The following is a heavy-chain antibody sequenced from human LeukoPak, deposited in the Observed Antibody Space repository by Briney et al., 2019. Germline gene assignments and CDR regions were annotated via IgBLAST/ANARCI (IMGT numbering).Heavy chain of an antibody. V-gene: IGHV4-38-2*01. CDR3: ARVATTTNPPQRPFDY. CDR1: GYSISSGYY. CDR2: IYYNGST. D-gene: IGHD5-12*01. Sequence: SETLSLTCAVSGYSISSGYYWGWIRQPPGKGLEWIGSIYYNGSTYYNPSLKSRVTISVDTSKNQFSLRLSSVTAADTAVYYCARVATTTNPPQRPFDYWGQGTLVTVSS. J-gene: IGHJ4*02.